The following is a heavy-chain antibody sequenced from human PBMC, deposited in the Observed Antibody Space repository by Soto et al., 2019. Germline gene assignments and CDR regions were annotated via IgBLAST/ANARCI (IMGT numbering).Heavy chain of an antibody. Sequence: EAQLMESGGRIVRPGGNLRLSCAASGLNLRGYWMHWVRQAPGEGLIWVSRINTDGTDTLYADSVKGRFTISRDNAKDTVYLEMTGLRADDTAIYYCVRASARGDDWGPGTLVTVSS. D-gene: IGHD3-16*01. CDR2: INTDGTDT. CDR3: VRASARGDD. CDR1: GLNLRGYW. J-gene: IGHJ4*02. V-gene: IGHV3-74*03.